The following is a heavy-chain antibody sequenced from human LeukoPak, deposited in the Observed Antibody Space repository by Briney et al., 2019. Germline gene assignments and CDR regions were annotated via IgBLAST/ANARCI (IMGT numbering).Heavy chain of an antibody. V-gene: IGHV4-39*07. D-gene: IGHD6-13*01. J-gene: IGHJ4*02. CDR2: IFYSGST. CDR1: GGSISTSNYY. CDR3: AFGYSSSWTDY. Sequence: SETLSLTCTVSGGSISTSNYYWGWIRQPPGKGLEWIGNIFYSGSTYYSPSLRSRVTISVDTSKNQFSLKLSSVTAADTAVYYCAFGYSSSWTDYWGQGTLVTVSS.